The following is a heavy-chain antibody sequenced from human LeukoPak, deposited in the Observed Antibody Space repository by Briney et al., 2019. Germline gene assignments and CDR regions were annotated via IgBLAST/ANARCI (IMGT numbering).Heavy chain of an antibody. Sequence: PGGSLRLSCVVSGIMFNTYQMTWVRQAPGKGLEWVSYISDTGSINNADSVKGRFNISRDNSKNPLYPQMNSLRVEDTAVYYCASASSHGFEYWGQGTLVTVSS. CDR3: ASASSHGFEY. CDR1: GIMFNTYQ. J-gene: IGHJ4*02. CDR2: ISDTGSI. V-gene: IGHV3-48*03. D-gene: IGHD2-2*01.